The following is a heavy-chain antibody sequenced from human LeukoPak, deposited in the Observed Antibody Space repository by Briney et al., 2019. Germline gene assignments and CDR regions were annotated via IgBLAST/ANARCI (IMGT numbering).Heavy chain of an antibody. D-gene: IGHD2-21*02. CDR3: ARRVYCGGDCYWYYFDY. CDR1: GYSFISYW. Sequence: GESLKISCKGSGYSFISYWIGWVRQMPGKGLEWMGIIYPGDFDIRYSPSFQGQVTISADKSISTAYLKWSSLKASDTAMYYCARRVYCGGDCYWYYFDYWGQGTLVTVSS. V-gene: IGHV5-51*01. CDR2: IYPGDFDI. J-gene: IGHJ4*02.